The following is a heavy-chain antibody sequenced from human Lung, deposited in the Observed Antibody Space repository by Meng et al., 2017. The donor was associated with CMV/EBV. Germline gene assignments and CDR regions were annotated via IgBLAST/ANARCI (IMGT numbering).Heavy chain of an antibody. Sequence: QGHVQESGPGLVKPSWTRSLPGAVSGGSISSSNWWSWVRQPPGKGLEWIGEIYHSGSTNYNPSLKSRVTISVDKSKNQFSLKLSSVTAADTAVYYCARVVTALWGYYFDYWGQGTLVTVSS. V-gene: IGHV4-4*02. CDR3: ARVVTALWGYYFDY. CDR2: IYHSGST. CDR1: GGSISSSNW. J-gene: IGHJ4*02. D-gene: IGHD2-21*02.